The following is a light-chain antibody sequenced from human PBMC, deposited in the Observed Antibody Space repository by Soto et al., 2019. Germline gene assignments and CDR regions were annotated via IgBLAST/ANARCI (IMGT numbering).Light chain of an antibody. V-gene: IGKV1-39*01. CDR2: GAS. CDR3: QQSYSTPWT. Sequence: DIQLTQSPSSLSASVGDRVTITCRASQSISVYLNWYQQKPGKAPKLLIYGASTLQTGDPSRFSGSGSGTDFTLTISSLQREDFATYFCQQSYSTPWTFGQGTKVEV. CDR1: QSISVY. J-gene: IGKJ1*01.